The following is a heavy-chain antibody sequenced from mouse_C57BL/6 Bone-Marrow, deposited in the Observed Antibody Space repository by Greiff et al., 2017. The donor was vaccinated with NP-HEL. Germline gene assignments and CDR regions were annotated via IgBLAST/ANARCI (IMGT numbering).Heavy chain of an antibody. CDR3: ARENYGSSSYYAMDY. V-gene: IGHV3-6*01. CDR1: GYSITSGYY. D-gene: IGHD1-1*01. Sequence: ESGPGLVKPSQSLSLTCSVTGYSITSGYYWNWIRQFPGNKLEWMGYISYDGSNNYNPSLKNRISITRDTSKNQFFLKLNSVTTEDTATYYCARENYGSSSYYAMDYWGQGTSVTVSS. J-gene: IGHJ4*01. CDR2: ISYDGSN.